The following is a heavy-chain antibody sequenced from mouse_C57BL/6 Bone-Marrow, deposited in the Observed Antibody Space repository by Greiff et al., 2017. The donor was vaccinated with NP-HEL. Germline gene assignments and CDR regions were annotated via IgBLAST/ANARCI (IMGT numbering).Heavy chain of an antibody. CDR2: IWWDDDK. Sequence: QVTLKVSGPGILQPSQTLSLTCSFSGFSLRTFGMGVGWIRQPSGKGLEWLAHIWWDDDKYYNPALKSRLTISKDTSKNQVFLKIANVDTAETATYYCARIKPYFDYWGQGTTLTVSS. J-gene: IGHJ2*01. CDR3: ARIKPYFDY. CDR1: GFSLRTFGMG. V-gene: IGHV8-8*01.